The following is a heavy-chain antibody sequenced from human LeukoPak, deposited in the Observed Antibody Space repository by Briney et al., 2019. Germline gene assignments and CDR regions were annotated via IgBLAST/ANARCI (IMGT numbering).Heavy chain of an antibody. D-gene: IGHD6-6*01. J-gene: IGHJ6*03. Sequence: ASVKVSCKASGYTFTGYYMHWVRQATGQGLEWMGWMNPNSGNTGYAQKFQGRVTMTRNTSISTAYMELSSLRSEDTAVYYCARAGVYRAARGYYYMDVWGKGTTVTVSS. CDR3: ARAGVYRAARGYYYMDV. V-gene: IGHV1-8*02. CDR2: MNPNSGNT. CDR1: GYTFTGYY.